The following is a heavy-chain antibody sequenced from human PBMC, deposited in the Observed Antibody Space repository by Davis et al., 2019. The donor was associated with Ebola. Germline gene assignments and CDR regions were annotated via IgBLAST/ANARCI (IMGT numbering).Heavy chain of an antibody. CDR3: ARHHYYDFWSGYYPEFDY. CDR1: GFTFSSYG. CDR2: IWYDGSNK. Sequence: PGGSLRLSCAASGFTFSSYGMHWVRQAPGKGLEWVAVIWYDGSNKYYADSVKGRFTISRDNSKNTLYLQMNSLRAEDTAVYYCARHHYYDFWSGYYPEFDYWGQGTLVTVSS. D-gene: IGHD3-3*01. V-gene: IGHV3-33*01. J-gene: IGHJ4*02.